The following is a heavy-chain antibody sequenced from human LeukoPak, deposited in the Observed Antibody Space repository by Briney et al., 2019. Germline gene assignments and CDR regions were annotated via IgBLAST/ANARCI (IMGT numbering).Heavy chain of an antibody. CDR2: ITSRSSSI. J-gene: IGHJ4*02. CDR3: ARDSRFGKLLIPYFDY. V-gene: IGHV3-48*02. CDR1: GFTFSNYN. Sequence: PGGSLRLSCAASGFTFSNYNMNWVRQAPGKGLEWVSYITSRSSSIYYADSVKGRFTISRDNAQNSLYLQMNSLRDEDTAVYYCARDSRFGKLLIPYFDYWGQGTLVTVSP. D-gene: IGHD3-10*01.